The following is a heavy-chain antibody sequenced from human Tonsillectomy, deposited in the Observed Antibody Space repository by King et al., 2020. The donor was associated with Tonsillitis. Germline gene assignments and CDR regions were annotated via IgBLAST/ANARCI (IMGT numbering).Heavy chain of an antibody. CDR3: LLQVTYGSLDN. V-gene: IGHV3-64D*06. CDR1: GVAFSDYY. CDR2: ISGDGRST. J-gene: IGHJ4*02. D-gene: IGHD6-13*01. Sequence: VQLVESGGGLVQPGGSLRLSCSASGVAFSDYYMNWVRQPPGKGLEYGSAISGDGRSTNYADSVKGRFIISRDNSKNTLYLQMNSLRGDDTAVYYCLLQVTYGSLDNWGQGTLVTVSS.